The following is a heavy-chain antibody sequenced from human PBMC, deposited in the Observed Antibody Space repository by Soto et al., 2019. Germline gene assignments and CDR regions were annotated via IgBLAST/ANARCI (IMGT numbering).Heavy chain of an antibody. Sequence: QITLKASGPTLVNPTQTLTLTCSFSGFSLTTNEVGVGWIRQPPGKALEWLAVIYGDDNRLYNPSLKNRVTIMKDTSKYHVVLIMTYMDPMDTGTYYCAHRLPRGSGLLYFDFWGQGIVITVSS. D-gene: IGHD2-21*01. V-gene: IGHV2-5*02. J-gene: IGHJ4*02. CDR1: GFSLTTNEVG. CDR2: IYGDDNR. CDR3: AHRLPRGSGLLYFDF.